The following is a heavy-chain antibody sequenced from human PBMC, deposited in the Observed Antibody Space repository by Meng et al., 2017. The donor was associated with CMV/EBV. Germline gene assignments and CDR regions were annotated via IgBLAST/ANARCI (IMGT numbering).Heavy chain of an antibody. CDR1: GFTFSSYG. CDR2: IRYDGSNK. Sequence: GESLKISCAASGFTFSSYGMHWVRQAPGKGLEWVAFIRYDGSNKYYADSVKGRFTISRDNSKNTLYLQMNSLRAEDTAVYYCAKDKQYYDGSGWIDYWGQGTLVTVSS. J-gene: IGHJ4*02. D-gene: IGHD3-22*01. CDR3: AKDKQYYDGSGWIDY. V-gene: IGHV3-30*02.